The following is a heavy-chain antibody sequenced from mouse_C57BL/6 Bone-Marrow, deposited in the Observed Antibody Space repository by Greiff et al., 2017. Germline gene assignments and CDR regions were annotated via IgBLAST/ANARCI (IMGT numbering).Heavy chain of an antibody. CDR2: FNPNYGTT. CDR3: ARSTYYGRGYFDV. Sequence: QLTQSGPELVKPGASVKISCKASGYSFPDYNMNWVKPSKGTSLEWNGVFNPNYGTTRYNPKVKGKGTLTVDQSSSSGYMQLNSLPSDDSAVYECARSTYYGRGYFDVWGTGTTVTVSS. D-gene: IGHD1-1*01. V-gene: IGHV1-39*01. J-gene: IGHJ1*03. CDR1: GYSFPDYN.